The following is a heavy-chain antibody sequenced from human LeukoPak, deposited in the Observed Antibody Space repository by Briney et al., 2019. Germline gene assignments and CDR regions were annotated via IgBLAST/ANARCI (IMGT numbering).Heavy chain of an antibody. CDR2: IYYSGST. D-gene: IGHD3-16*02. V-gene: IGHV4-38-2*02. CDR1: GYSINSGYY. Sequence: SETLSLTCTVSGYSINSGYYWSWIRQPPGKGLEWIGSIYYSGSTYYNPSLKSRVTISVDTSKNQFSLKLSSVTAADTAVYYCARHELSKLAGAFDIWGQGTMVTVSS. CDR3: ARHELSKLAGAFDI. J-gene: IGHJ3*02.